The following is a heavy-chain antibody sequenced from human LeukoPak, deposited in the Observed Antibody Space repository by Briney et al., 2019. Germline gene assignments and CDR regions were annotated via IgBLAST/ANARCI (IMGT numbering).Heavy chain of an antibody. CDR2: ISYDGTTK. Sequence: GGSLRLSCAASGFTVSSNYMSWVRQAPGKGLEWVAVISYDGTTKYYADSVKGRFTISRDNSKNLLYVQVNSLRPEDTAVYYCAKVAISRYSSGWIDYWGQGTLVTVSS. CDR1: GFTVSSNY. J-gene: IGHJ4*02. V-gene: IGHV3-30*18. D-gene: IGHD6-19*01. CDR3: AKVAISRYSSGWIDY.